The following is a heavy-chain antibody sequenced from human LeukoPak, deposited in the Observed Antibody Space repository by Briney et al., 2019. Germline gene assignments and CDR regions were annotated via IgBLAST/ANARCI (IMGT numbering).Heavy chain of an antibody. V-gene: IGHV3-13*01. CDR2: IGTAGDT. D-gene: IGHD3-10*01. Sequence: GGSLRLSCAASGFTFSSYDMHWVRQATGRGLEWVSTIGTAGDTYYPGSVKGRFTISRENAKNSLYLQMNSLRAGDTAVYYCARFSSGSYDYWGQGTLVTVSS. J-gene: IGHJ4*02. CDR3: ARFSSGSYDY. CDR1: GFTFSSYD.